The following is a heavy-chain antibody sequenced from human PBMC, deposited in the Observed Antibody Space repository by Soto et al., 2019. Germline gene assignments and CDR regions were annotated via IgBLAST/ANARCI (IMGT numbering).Heavy chain of an antibody. D-gene: IGHD3-3*01. J-gene: IGHJ5*01. CDR3: AKGDSIFGVVIPHLDS. V-gene: IGHV3-23*01. Sequence: PGGSLRLSCAASGFTFSSYAMSWVRQAPGKGLEWVSGISYSGGSTYYAESVEGRFTISRDDPKNTLFLQMNSLRPEDTAVYYCAKGDSIFGVVIPHLDSWGRGILVTVSS. CDR2: ISYSGGST. CDR1: GFTFSSYA.